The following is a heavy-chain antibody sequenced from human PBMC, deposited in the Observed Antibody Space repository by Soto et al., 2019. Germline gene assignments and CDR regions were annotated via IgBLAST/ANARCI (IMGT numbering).Heavy chain of an antibody. CDR3: ARAVDYYDSSGYYTHEYFQP. CDR2: ISAYNGNT. V-gene: IGHV1-18*01. Sequence: QVQLVQSGGEVKKPGASVKVSCKASGYTFTTYGITWVRQGPGQGLEWMGWISAYNGNTNYAQKVQGRVTMTTDTSTSTAYMELRSLRSDDTAVYYCARAVDYYDSSGYYTHEYFQPWGQGTLVTVSS. D-gene: IGHD3-22*01. J-gene: IGHJ1*01. CDR1: GYTFTTYG.